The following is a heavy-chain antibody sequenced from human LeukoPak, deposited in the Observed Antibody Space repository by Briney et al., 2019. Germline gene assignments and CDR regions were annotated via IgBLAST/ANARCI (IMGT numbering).Heavy chain of an antibody. CDR3: ASGYCSGGSCYHNWFDP. V-gene: IGHV1-2*02. J-gene: IGHJ5*02. CDR2: INPDSGDT. CDR1: GYTFTAYY. Sequence: GASVKLSCKASGYTFTAYYMHWVRQAPGQGLEYVGWINPDSGDTNHAQNFQGRVTLTRDTSISTAYMELSSLRSDDSAVYYCASGYCSGGSCYHNWFDPWGQGTLVTVSS. D-gene: IGHD2-15*01.